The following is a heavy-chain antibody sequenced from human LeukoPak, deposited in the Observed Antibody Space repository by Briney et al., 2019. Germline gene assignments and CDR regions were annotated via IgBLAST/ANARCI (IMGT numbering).Heavy chain of an antibody. CDR3: ARDGILWFGELRNAFDI. J-gene: IGHJ3*02. V-gene: IGHV1-18*01. CDR1: GYTFTSYV. CDR2: INTYNGNT. Sequence: ASVKVSCKASGYTFTSYVIIWVRQAPGQGLEWMGWINTYNGNTHYAQKLQGRVTMTTDTSTSTAYMELRSLRSDDTAVYYCARDGILWFGELRNAFDIWGQGTMVTVSS. D-gene: IGHD3-10*01.